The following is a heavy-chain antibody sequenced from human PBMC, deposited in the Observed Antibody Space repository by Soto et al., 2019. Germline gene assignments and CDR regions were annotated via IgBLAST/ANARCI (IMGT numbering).Heavy chain of an antibody. V-gene: IGHV3-30-3*01. CDR2: ISYDGGTT. CDR1: GFTFDDYS. Sequence: QVQLVESGGGVVQPGRSLRLSCAASGFTFDDYSMHWVRQAPGKGLEWVALISYDGGTTYYGDSVKGRSTISRDDSKNTLFLQMNSLRSEDTAVYYCARPHIKSAWNDGFDIWGQGTMVTVSS. CDR3: ARPHIKSAWNDGFDI. J-gene: IGHJ3*02. D-gene: IGHD1-1*01.